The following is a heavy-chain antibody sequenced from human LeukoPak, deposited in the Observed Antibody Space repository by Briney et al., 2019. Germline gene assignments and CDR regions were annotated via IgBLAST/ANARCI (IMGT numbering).Heavy chain of an antibody. D-gene: IGHD1-26*01. Sequence: GESLKISCKGSGYSFTRYWIGWVRQMPGKGLEWMGIIYPGDSDTRYSPSFQGQVTISADKSIFTAYLQWSSLKASDTAMYYCARRRDLYSGSYYPFDYWGQGTLVTVSS. CDR3: ARRRDLYSGSYYPFDY. CDR1: GYSFTRYW. V-gene: IGHV5-51*01. CDR2: IYPGDSDT. J-gene: IGHJ4*02.